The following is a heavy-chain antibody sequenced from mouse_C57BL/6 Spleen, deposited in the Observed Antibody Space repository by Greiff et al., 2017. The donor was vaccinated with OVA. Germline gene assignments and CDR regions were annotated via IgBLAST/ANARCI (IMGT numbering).Heavy chain of an antibody. V-gene: IGHV5-17*01. D-gene: IGHD1-1*01. Sequence: EVQLVESGGGLVKPGGSLKLSCAASGFTFSDYGMHWVRQAPEKGLEWVAYISSGSSTIYYADTVKGRFTISRDNATNTLFLQMTSLRSEDTAMYYCARGRYSSWYFDVWGTGTTVTVSS. J-gene: IGHJ1*03. CDR3: ARGRYSSWYFDV. CDR1: GFTFSDYG. CDR2: ISSGSSTI.